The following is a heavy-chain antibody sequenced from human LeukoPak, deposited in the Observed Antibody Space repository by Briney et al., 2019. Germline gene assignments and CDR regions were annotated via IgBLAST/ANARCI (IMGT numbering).Heavy chain of an antibody. CDR2: INDSGSV. CDR3: ARRVGYFYYMDV. CDR1: GGAFRGYY. Sequence: SETLSLTCAVYGGAFRGYYCSWIRQPPGKGLEWIGEINDSGSVNYNPSLKSRVILSVDTSRNQCSLKLNSVTGVDTAVYYCARRVGYFYYMDVWGKGTPVIVSS. D-gene: IGHD1-26*01. J-gene: IGHJ6*03. V-gene: IGHV4-34*01.